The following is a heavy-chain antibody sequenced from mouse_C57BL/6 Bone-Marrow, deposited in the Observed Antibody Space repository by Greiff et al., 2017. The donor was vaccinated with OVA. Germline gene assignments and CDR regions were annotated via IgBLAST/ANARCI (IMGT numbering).Heavy chain of an antibody. Sequence: VKLQQPGAELVKPGASVKVSCKASGYTFTSYWMHWVKQRPGQGLEWIGRIHPSDSDTNYNQKFKGKATLTVDKSSSTAYMQLSSLTSTASAVYDFAIGVPITTAAATGFAYWGQGTLVTVSA. D-gene: IGHD1-2*01. CDR1: GYTFTSYW. CDR3: AIGVPITTAAATGFAY. J-gene: IGHJ3*01. V-gene: IGHV1-74*01. CDR2: IHPSDSDT.